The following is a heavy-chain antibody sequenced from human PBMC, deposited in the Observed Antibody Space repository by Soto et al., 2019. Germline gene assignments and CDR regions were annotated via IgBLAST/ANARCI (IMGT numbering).Heavy chain of an antibody. CDR3: ARVTGCSGGSCYPMVRYYFDY. J-gene: IGHJ4*02. D-gene: IGHD2-15*01. CDR2: INHSGST. Sequence: QVQLQQWGAGLLKPSETLSLTCAVYGGSFSGYYWSWIRQPPGKGLEWIGEINHSGSTNYNPSLKSRVTISVDTSKNQFSLKLSSVTAADTAVYYCARVTGCSGGSCYPMVRYYFDYWGQGTLVTVSS. CDR1: GGSFSGYY. V-gene: IGHV4-34*01.